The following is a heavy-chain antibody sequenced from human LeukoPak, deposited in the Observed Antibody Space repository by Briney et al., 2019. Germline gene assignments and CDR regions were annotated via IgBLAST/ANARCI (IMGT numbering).Heavy chain of an antibody. Sequence: GGSLRLSCAASGFTFSSYSMNWVRQAPGKGLEWVSAISGSGGSTYYADSVKGRFTISRDNSKNTLYLQMNSLRAEDTAVYYCAKDVIMTTVTTGTDYWGQGTLVTVSS. D-gene: IGHD4-17*01. V-gene: IGHV3-23*01. CDR2: ISGSGGST. CDR3: AKDVIMTTVTTGTDY. CDR1: GFTFSSYS. J-gene: IGHJ4*02.